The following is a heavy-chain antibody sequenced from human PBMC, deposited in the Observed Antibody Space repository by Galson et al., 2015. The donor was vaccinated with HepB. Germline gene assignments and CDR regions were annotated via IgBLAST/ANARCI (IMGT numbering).Heavy chain of an antibody. Sequence: SVKVSCKASGYTFTSYYMHWVRQAPGQGLEWMGIINPSGGSTSYAQKFQGRVTMTRDTSTSTVYMELSSLRSEDTAVYYCARDLAYDILTGYWSDYWGQGTLVTVSS. CDR3: ARDLAYDILTGYWSDY. J-gene: IGHJ4*02. D-gene: IGHD3-9*01. CDR2: INPSGGST. V-gene: IGHV1-46*01. CDR1: GYTFTSYY.